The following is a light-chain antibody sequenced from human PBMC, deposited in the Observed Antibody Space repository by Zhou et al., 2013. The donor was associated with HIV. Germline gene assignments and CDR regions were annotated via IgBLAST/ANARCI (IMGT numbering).Light chain of an antibody. Sequence: EIVLTQSPGTLSLSPGERATLSCRASQSVSSSFLAWYQQKPGQAPRLLIYGASSRATGIPDRFSGSGSGTEFTLTISSLQPDDFATYYCQQCLRYPFTFGPGTKVDIK. V-gene: IGKV3-20*01. CDR1: QSVSSSF. J-gene: IGKJ3*01. CDR3: QQCLRYPFT. CDR2: GAS.